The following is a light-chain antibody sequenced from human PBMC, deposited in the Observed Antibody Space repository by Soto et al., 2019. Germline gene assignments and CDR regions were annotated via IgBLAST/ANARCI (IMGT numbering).Light chain of an antibody. CDR3: AAWDDSLNGYV. V-gene: IGLV1-44*01. CDR2: NNN. Sequence: QSVLTQPPSASGTPGQRVTISCSGGSSNIGTNAVNWYQQLPGTAPKLLTYNNNQRPSGVPDRFSGSKSGTSAPLAISGLQSEDKADYYCAAWDDSLNGYVFGTGTKVTVL. CDR1: SSNIGTNA. J-gene: IGLJ1*01.